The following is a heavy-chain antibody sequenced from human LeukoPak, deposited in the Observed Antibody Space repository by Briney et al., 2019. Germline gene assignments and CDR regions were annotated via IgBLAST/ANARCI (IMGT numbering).Heavy chain of an antibody. D-gene: IGHD3-16*01. J-gene: IGHJ5*02. Sequence: SETLSLTCTVSGASINSGDFYWSWIRQPPGKGLEWIGYIYYTGSTYYNPSLKSRVTISLDTSKKQFSLKLRSVTAADTAVYYCARGGITSLLNWFDPWGQGILVTVSS. CDR3: ARGGITSLLNWFDP. V-gene: IGHV4-30-4*01. CDR1: GASINSGDFY. CDR2: IYYTGST.